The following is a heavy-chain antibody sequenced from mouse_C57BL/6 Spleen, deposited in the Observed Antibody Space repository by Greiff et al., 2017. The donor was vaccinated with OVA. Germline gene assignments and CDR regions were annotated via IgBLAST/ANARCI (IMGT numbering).Heavy chain of an antibody. V-gene: IGHV1-69*01. D-gene: IGHD1-1*02. CDR2: IDPSDSYT. J-gene: IGHJ3*01. Sequence: VQLQQPGAELVMPGASVKLSCKASGYTFTSYWMHWVKQRPGQGLEWIGEIDPSDSYTNYNQKFKGKSTLTVDKSSSTAYMQLSSLTSEDSAVYYCAAYCYGASWFAYWGQGTLVTVSA. CDR3: AAYCYGASWFAY. CDR1: GYTFTSYW.